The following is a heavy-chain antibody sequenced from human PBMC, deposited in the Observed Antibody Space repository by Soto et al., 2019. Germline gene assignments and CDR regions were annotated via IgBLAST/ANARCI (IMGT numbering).Heavy chain of an antibody. CDR2: IYYSGST. CDR3: ARVLTIFGVVIEYYYYMDV. D-gene: IGHD3-3*01. J-gene: IGHJ6*03. V-gene: IGHV4-59*11. Sequence: PSETLSLTCPVSGGSISSHSSSWIRQPPGKGLEWIGYIYYSGSTNYNPSLKSRVTISVDTSKNQFSLKLSSVTAADTAVYYCARVLTIFGVVIEYYYYMDVWGKGTTVTVSS. CDR1: GGSISSHS.